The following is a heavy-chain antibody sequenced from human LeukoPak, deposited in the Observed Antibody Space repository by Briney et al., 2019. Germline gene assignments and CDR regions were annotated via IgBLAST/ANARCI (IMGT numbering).Heavy chain of an antibody. D-gene: IGHD1-26*01. CDR2: IHYTGST. CDR1: GGSIRSSSYY. V-gene: IGHV4-39*01. CDR3: ARHPSGSSVVY. Sequence: SEALSLTCSVSGGSIRSSSYYWGWIRQPPGKGLEWIGTIHYTGSTYYVPSLKSRFTVSVDTSNNQFSLKVSSVSAADTAVYYCARHPSGSSVVYWGQGTLVAVSS. J-gene: IGHJ4*02.